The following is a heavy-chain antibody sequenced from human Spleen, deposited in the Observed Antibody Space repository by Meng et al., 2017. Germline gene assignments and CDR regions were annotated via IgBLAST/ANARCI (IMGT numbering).Heavy chain of an antibody. J-gene: IGHJ4*02. CDR2: IDHSGST. CDR3: ARSGSWYGLDY. D-gene: IGHD6-13*01. CDR1: GGSFSGYY. V-gene: IGHV4-34*01. Sequence: SETLSLTCAVYGGSFSGYYWSWVRQPPGKGLEWIGEIDHSGSTNYNPSLKSRVTISVDTSKSHFSLKLSSVTAADTAVYYCARSGSWYGLDYWGQGTLVTVSS.